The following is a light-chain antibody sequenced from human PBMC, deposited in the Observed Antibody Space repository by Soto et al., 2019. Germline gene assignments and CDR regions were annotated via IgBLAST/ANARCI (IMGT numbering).Light chain of an antibody. CDR3: QQSYSTPYT. J-gene: IGKJ2*01. Sequence: IQMTQSPSSLSASVGDRVTITCRASQRITTYLNWYQQKPGKAPKLLISTAATLQGGVPSRFSGSGSGTDFTLTITTLQPEDFATDFCQQSYSTPYTCGQGTKLEIK. CDR2: TAA. V-gene: IGKV1-39*01. CDR1: QRITTY.